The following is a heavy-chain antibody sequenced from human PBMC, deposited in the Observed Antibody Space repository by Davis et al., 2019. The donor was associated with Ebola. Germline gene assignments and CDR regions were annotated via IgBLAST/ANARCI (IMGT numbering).Heavy chain of an antibody. CDR2: TYYRSKCSN. J-gene: IGHJ4*02. D-gene: IGHD6-19*01. CDR1: GDSVSSNSAA. Sequence: SQTLSLTCAISGDSVSSNSAAWNWIRQSPSRGLEWLGRTYYRSKCSNDSALSVKSRITINADTSKNQFSLQRNSVRPEETAVYYCARESIVVDGRRGCAYWGQGTLVTVSS. V-gene: IGHV6-1*01. CDR3: ARESIVVDGRRGCAY.